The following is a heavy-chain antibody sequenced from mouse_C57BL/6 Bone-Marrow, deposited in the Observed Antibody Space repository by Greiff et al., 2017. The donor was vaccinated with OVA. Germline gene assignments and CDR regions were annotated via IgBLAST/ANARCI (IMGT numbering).Heavy chain of an antibody. D-gene: IGHD1-1*01. J-gene: IGHJ4*01. CDR3: ARVCYYGSSYDYAMDY. CDR1: GYTFTSYW. CDR2: IYPGSGST. V-gene: IGHV1-55*01. Sequence: QVQLQQPGAELVKPGASVKMSCKASGYTFTSYWITWVKQRPGQGLGWIGDIYPGSGSTNYNEKFKSKATLTVDTSSSTAYMQLSSLTSEDSAVYYCARVCYYGSSYDYAMDYWGQGTSVTVSS.